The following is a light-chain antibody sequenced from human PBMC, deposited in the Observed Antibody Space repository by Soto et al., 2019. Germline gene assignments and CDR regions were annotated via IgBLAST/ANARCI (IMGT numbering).Light chain of an antibody. J-gene: IGKJ5*01. CDR1: QRVRTF. CDR3: QHRSNWPIT. CDR2: EAS. V-gene: IGKV3-11*01. Sequence: IGLKLTRGAVSLSAGDRATLSCRASQRVRTFLAWYQQRPGQAPRLLISEASNRATGIPARFSGSGSGTDFTLTISRLEPEDSAVYSSQHRSNWPITLAQGTRLEIK.